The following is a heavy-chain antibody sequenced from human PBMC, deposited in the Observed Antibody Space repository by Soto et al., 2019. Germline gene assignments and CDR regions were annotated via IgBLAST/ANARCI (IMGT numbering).Heavy chain of an antibody. CDR1: GGSFSGYY. J-gene: IGHJ4*02. D-gene: IGHD3-16*02. Sequence: PSETLSLTCAVYGGSFSGYYWSWIRQPPGKGLEWIGEINHSGSTNYNPSLKSRVTISVDTSKNQFSLKLSSVTAADTAVYYCARGLSGELSRFGYWGQGTLVTVSS. CDR2: INHSGST. V-gene: IGHV4-34*01. CDR3: ARGLSGELSRFGY.